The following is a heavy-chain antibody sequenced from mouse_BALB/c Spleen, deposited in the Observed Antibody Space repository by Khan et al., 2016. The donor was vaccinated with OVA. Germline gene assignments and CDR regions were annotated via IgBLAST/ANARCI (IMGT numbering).Heavy chain of an antibody. CDR1: GYTFTTYW. CDR2: INPTSDYN. D-gene: IGHD2-3*01. J-gene: IGHJ2*01. Sequence: QVQLQQSGAELAKPGASVKMSCKASGYTFTTYWMHWVKQRPGQSLEWIGYINPTSDYNDYNEKFKDKATLSADKSSSTAYMQLSSLTSDDSAGYYCAIDGIDYWGQGTTLTVSA. CDR3: AIDGIDY. V-gene: IGHV1-7*01.